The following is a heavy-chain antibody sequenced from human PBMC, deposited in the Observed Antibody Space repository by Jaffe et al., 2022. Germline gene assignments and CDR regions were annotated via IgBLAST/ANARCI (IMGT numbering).Heavy chain of an antibody. CDR3: TTDWVVPAAIIAFDI. Sequence: EVQLVESGGGLVKPGGSLRLSCAASGFTFSNAWMSWVRQAPGKGLEWVGRIKSKTDGGTTDYAAPVKGRFTISRDDSKNTLYLQMNSLKTEDTAVYYCTTDWVVPAAIIAFDIWGQGTMVTVSS. J-gene: IGHJ3*02. CDR2: IKSKTDGGTT. V-gene: IGHV3-15*01. CDR1: GFTFSNAW. D-gene: IGHD2-2*01.